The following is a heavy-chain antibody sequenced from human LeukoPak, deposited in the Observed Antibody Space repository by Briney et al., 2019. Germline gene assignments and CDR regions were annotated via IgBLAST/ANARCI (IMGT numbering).Heavy chain of an antibody. CDR3: ARINRYFAWPYHHY. CDR2: ISSSGSTI. J-gene: IGHJ4*02. CDR1: GFTFSDYD. Sequence: GGSLRLSCAASGFTFSDYDMSWIRQAPGKGLEWVSYISSSGSTIYYADSVKGRFTISRDNAKNSLYLQMNSLRAEDTAVYYCARINRYFAWPYHHYWRQGTLVSVSS. D-gene: IGHD3-9*01. V-gene: IGHV3-11*01.